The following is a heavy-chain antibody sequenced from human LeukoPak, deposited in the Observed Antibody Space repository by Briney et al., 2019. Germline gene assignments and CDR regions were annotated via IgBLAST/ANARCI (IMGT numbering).Heavy chain of an antibody. D-gene: IGHD6-19*01. CDR3: ARSSGWYRKTYYFDY. V-gene: IGHV4-34*01. CDR2: INHSGST. Sequence: SETLSLTCAVYGGSFSGYYWSWIRQPPGKGLEWIGEINHSGSTNYNPSLKSRVTISVDTSKNQFSLKLSSVTAADTAVYYCARSSGWYRKTYYFDYWGQGPLVTVSS. CDR1: GGSFSGYY. J-gene: IGHJ4*02.